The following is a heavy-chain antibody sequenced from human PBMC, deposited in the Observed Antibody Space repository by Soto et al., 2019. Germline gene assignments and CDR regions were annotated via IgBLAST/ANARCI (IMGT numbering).Heavy chain of an antibody. V-gene: IGHV3-30*18. CDR2: ISYDGSNK. CDR3: AKFAEGWRWLQFSAFDI. J-gene: IGHJ3*02. D-gene: IGHD2-21*01. Sequence: PGGSLRLSCAASGFTLSSYGMHWVRQAPGKGLEWVAVISYDGSNKYYADSVKGRFTISRDNSKNTLYLQMNSLRAEDTAVYYCAKFAEGWRWLQFSAFDIWGQGTMVTVSS. CDR1: GFTLSSYG.